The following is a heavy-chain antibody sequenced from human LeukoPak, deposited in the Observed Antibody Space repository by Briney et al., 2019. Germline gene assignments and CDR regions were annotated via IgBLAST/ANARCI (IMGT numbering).Heavy chain of an antibody. Sequence: SVKVSCKASGGTFSSYAISWVRQAPGQGLEWMGRIIPILGIANYAQKFQGRVTIIADESTNTAYMELSSLRSEDTAVYYCASPLSGDYSFDYWGQGTLVTVSS. J-gene: IGHJ4*02. D-gene: IGHD4-17*01. CDR1: GGTFSSYA. V-gene: IGHV1-69*04. CDR2: IIPILGIA. CDR3: ASPLSGDYSFDY.